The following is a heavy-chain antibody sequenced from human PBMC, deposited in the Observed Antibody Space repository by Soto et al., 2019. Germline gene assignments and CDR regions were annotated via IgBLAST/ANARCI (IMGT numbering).Heavy chain of an antibody. CDR1: GFTVSSNY. CDR3: ARDETDGVDAFDI. V-gene: IGHV3-66*01. Sequence: PGGSLRLSCAASGFTVSSNYMSWVRQAPGKGLEWVSVIYSGGGTYYADSVKGRFTISRDNSKNMLYLQMNSLRAEDTAVYYCARDETDGVDAFDIWGQGTMVTVPS. D-gene: IGHD4-17*01. CDR2: IYSGGGT. J-gene: IGHJ3*02.